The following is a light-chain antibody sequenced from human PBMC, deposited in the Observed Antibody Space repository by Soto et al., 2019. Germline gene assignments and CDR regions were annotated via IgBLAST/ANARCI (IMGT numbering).Light chain of an antibody. CDR1: SSDVGSYNL. J-gene: IGLJ1*01. Sequence: QSVLTQPASVSGSPGQSITISCTGTSSDVGSYNLVSWYQQHPGKAPKLMIYEGSKRPSGVSNRYSGSKSGNTASLTISGLQADDEADYYCCSYAASSTSYVFGTGTKVTVL. CDR3: CSYAASSTSYV. V-gene: IGLV2-23*01. CDR2: EGS.